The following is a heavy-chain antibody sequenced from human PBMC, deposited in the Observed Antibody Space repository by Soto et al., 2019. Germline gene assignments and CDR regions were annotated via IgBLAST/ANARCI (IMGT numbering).Heavy chain of an antibody. CDR3: ASQWLVGADYYYYMDV. CDR1: GFTFSSYW. CDR2: IKQDGSEK. V-gene: IGHV3-7*01. D-gene: IGHD6-19*01. Sequence: GGSLRLSCAASGFTFSSYWMSWVRQAPGKGLEWVANIKQDGSEKYNVDSVKGRFTISRDNAKNSLYLQMNSLRAEDTAVYYCASQWLVGADYYYYMDVWGKGTTVTVSS. J-gene: IGHJ6*03.